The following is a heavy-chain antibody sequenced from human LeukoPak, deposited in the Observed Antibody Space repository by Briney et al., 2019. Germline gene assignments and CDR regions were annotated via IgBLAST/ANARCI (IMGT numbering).Heavy chain of an antibody. CDR3: ARDQGVGASPSGY. J-gene: IGHJ4*02. CDR1: GFTFSSYA. D-gene: IGHD1-26*01. CDR2: ISYDGSNK. Sequence: PGGSLRLSCAASGFTFSSYAMHWVRQAPGKGLEWVAVISYDGSNKYYADSVKGRFTISRDNSKNTLYLQMNSLRAEDTAVYYCARDQGVGASPSGYWGQGTLVTVSS. V-gene: IGHV3-30-3*01.